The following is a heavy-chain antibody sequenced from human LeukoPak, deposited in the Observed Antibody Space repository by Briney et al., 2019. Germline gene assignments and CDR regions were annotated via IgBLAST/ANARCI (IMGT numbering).Heavy chain of an antibody. CDR3: AKTGINGGNVDTAMVTEFDY. J-gene: IGHJ4*02. CDR1: GFTFSSYG. V-gene: IGHV3-30*18. D-gene: IGHD5-18*01. Sequence: PGRSLRLSCAASGFTFSSYGMHWVRQAPGKGLEWVAVISYDGSNKYYADSVKGRFAISRDNSKNTLYLQMNSLRAEDTAVYCCAKTGINGGNVDTAMVTEFDYWGQGTLVTVSS. CDR2: ISYDGSNK.